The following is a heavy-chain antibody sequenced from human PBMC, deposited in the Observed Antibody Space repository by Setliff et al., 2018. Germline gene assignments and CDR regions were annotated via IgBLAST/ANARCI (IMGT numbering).Heavy chain of an antibody. D-gene: IGHD3-22*01. CDR1: GYTFTDYG. V-gene: IGHV1-18*01. CDR2: ISPYSGNT. CDR3: ARINFYVSSGYYYAPDY. Sequence: ASVKVSCKASGYTFTDYGVTWVRQAPGQGLEWVGWISPYSGNTYYAPKFQGRITMTTDTSTTTAYMELKSLRSDDTAIYYCARINFYVSSGYYYAPDYWGPGTLVTVSS. J-gene: IGHJ4*02.